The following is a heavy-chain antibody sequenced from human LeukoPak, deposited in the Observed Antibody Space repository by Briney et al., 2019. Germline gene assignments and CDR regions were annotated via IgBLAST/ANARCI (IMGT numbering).Heavy chain of an antibody. CDR2: IIAGTGIT. CDR1: GYNFTTYA. Sequence: GASVKVSCKASGYNFTTYAIHWVRQAPGQGLEWMGWIIAGTGITQYSQKFQGRVTFTRDTSANAAYMEVSSLRSEDTALYFCARTSGSGSFYTNWGQGTLVTVSS. V-gene: IGHV1-3*01. D-gene: IGHD3-10*01. J-gene: IGHJ4*02. CDR3: ARTSGSGSFYTN.